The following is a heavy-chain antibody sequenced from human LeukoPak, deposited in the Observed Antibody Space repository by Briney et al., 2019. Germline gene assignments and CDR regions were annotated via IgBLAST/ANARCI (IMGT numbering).Heavy chain of an antibody. CDR1: GGSISSYY. Sequence: SETLSLTCTVSGGSISSYYWSWIRQPPGNGLEWIGYIYYSGSTNYNPSLKSRVTISVDTSKNQFSLKLGSVTAADTAVYYCAVSSYDFWSGTDNWFDPWGQGTLVTVSS. D-gene: IGHD3-3*01. CDR2: IYYSGST. V-gene: IGHV4-59*01. CDR3: AVSSYDFWSGTDNWFDP. J-gene: IGHJ5*02.